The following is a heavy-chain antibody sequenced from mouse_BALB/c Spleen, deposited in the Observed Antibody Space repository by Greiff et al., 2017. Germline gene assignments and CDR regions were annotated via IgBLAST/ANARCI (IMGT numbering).Heavy chain of an antibody. V-gene: IGHV5-6*01. J-gene: IGHJ3*01. CDR3: ACSYYYGSSYDWFAY. Sequence: EVQRVESGGDLVKPGGSLKLSCAASGFTFSSYGMYWVRQTPDKRLEWVATISSGGSYTYYPDSVKGRFTISRYNAKNTLYLQMSSLKTEDTAMYDCACSYYYGSSYDWFAYWGQGTLVTVSA. D-gene: IGHD1-1*01. CDR2: ISSGGSYT. CDR1: GFTFSSYG.